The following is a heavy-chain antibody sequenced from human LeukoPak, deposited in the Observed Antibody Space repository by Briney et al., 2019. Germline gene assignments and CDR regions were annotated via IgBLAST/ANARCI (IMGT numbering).Heavy chain of an antibody. CDR1: GFTFSSYW. D-gene: IGHD6-13*01. Sequence: PGGSLRLSCAASGFTFSSYWMSWVRQAPGKGLEWVASIKHDGSEKYYVDSVKGRFTISRDDAKNSLYLQMNSLRAEDTAVYYCARDRDSSGSWEVNFDHWGQGTLVAVSS. CDR2: IKHDGSEK. V-gene: IGHV3-7*01. CDR3: ARDRDSSGSWEVNFDH. J-gene: IGHJ4*02.